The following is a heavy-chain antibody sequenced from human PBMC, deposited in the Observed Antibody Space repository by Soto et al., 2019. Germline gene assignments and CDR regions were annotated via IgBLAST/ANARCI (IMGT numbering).Heavy chain of an antibody. J-gene: IGHJ6*02. CDR2: IYYSGST. Sequence: QVQLQESGPGLVKPSQTLSLTCTVSGGSISSGGYYWSWIRQHPGKGLEWIGYIYYSGSTYYKPSLKSRVTISVDTSKNQFSLKLSSVTAADTAVYSCARVCGGDCHHGMDVWGQGTTVTVSS. D-gene: IGHD2-21*02. CDR3: ARVCGGDCHHGMDV. V-gene: IGHV4-31*03. CDR1: GGSISSGGYY.